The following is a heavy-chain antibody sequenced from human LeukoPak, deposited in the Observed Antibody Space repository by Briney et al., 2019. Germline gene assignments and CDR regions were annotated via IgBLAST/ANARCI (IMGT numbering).Heavy chain of an antibody. CDR3: ARGPFSARGYSYGEHDY. J-gene: IGHJ4*02. CDR2: ISSSSSYI. Sequence: ETLSLTCIISGGSISSYYVNWVRQAPGKGLEWVSSISSSSSYIYYADSVKGRFTISRDNAKNSLYLQMNSLRAEDTAVYYCARGPFSARGYSYGEHDYWGQGTLVTVSS. V-gene: IGHV3-21*01. CDR1: GGSISSYY. D-gene: IGHD5-18*01.